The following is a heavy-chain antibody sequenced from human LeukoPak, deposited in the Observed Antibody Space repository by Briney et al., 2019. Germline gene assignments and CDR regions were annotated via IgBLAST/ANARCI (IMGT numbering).Heavy chain of an antibody. CDR3: ARAQWIGTKVWIDY. J-gene: IGHJ4*02. CDR2: IDYSGST. Sequence: SETLSLTCTVSGDSSSNSLYYWGWTRQPPGKGLEWIGSIDYSGSTYYNPSLKSRATISVDTSKNQFSLKLSSVTAADTAVYYCARAQWIGTKVWIDYWGQGTLVTVSS. D-gene: IGHD1-7*01. CDR1: GDSSSNSLYY. V-gene: IGHV4-39*07.